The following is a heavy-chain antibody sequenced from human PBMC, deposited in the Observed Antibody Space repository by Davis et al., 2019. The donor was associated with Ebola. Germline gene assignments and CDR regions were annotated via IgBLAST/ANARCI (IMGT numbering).Heavy chain of an antibody. CDR3: AKDHDSAYGAIDY. CDR1: GFSFRSYG. J-gene: IGHJ4*02. D-gene: IGHD5-12*01. V-gene: IGHV3-23*01. CDR2: INGDGGYT. Sequence: PGGSLRLSCAASGFSFRSYGISWVRQAPGKGPEWVATINGDGGYTYYADSVRGRFTISRDNSKKTLYLQMNSLRAGDTAVYYCAKDHDSAYGAIDYWGQGTQVTVSS.